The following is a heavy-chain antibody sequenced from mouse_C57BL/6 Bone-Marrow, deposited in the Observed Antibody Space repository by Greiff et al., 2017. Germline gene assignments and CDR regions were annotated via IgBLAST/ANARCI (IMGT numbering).Heavy chain of an antibody. CDR2: IYPRSGNT. CDR1: GYTFTSYG. D-gene: IGHD1-1*01. Sequence: VKLVESGAELARPGASVKLSCKASGYTFTSYGISWVKQRTGRGLEWIGEIYPRSGNTYYNEKFKGKATLTADKSSSTAYMELRSLTSEASAVYFCAREVYYYGSSPYYYAMDYWGQGTSVTVSS. CDR3: AREVYYYGSSPYYYAMDY. V-gene: IGHV1-81*01. J-gene: IGHJ4*01.